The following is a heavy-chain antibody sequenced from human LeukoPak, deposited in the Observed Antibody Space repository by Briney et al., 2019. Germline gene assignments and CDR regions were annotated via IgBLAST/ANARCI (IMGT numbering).Heavy chain of an antibody. Sequence: GGSLRLSCAASGFTFTSYSMNWVRQAPGKGLEWVSTISGGGGSTYYADSVKGRFTISRDNAKNSLYLQMNSLRAEDTAVYYCARGLDYWGQGTLVTVSS. CDR3: ARGLDY. CDR1: GFTFTSYS. V-gene: IGHV3-21*01. CDR2: ISGGGGST. J-gene: IGHJ4*02.